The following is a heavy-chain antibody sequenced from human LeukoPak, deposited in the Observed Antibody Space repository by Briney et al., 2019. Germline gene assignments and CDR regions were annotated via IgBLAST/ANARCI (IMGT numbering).Heavy chain of an antibody. CDR3: ARHGPYGSGTYYHDAFDI. CDR2: IYSSGST. Sequence: PSETLSLTCTVSGGSISGYYWSWIRQPPGKGLEWIGYIYSSGSTTYNPSLDSRVTISVDTSKNQLSLKLSSVTAADTAVYFCARHGPYGSGTYYHDAFDIWGQGTMVTVS. CDR1: GGSISGYY. V-gene: IGHV4-59*01. J-gene: IGHJ3*02. D-gene: IGHD3-10*01.